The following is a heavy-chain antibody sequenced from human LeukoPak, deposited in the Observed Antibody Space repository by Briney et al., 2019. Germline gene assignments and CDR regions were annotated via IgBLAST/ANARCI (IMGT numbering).Heavy chain of an antibody. CDR3: ARLGIVVVNFDY. J-gene: IGHJ4*02. V-gene: IGHV4-59*05. CDR1: GESISGFY. Sequence: SETLSLTCTVSGESISGFYWTWIRQPPGKGLEWIGSIYYSASTYYNPSLKSRVTISVDTSKNQFFLKLRSVTAADTAVYYCARLGIVVVNFDYWGQGTVVTVSS. CDR2: IYYSAST. D-gene: IGHD3-22*01.